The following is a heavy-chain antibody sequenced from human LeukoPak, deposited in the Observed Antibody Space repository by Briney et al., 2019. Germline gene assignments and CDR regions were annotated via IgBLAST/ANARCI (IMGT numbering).Heavy chain of an antibody. Sequence: QPGGSLRLSCAASGFTFSSYAMSWVRQAPGKGLEWVSAISGSGGSTYYADSVKGRFTISRDNSKNTLYLQMNSLRAEDTAVYYCAKDGGVYTYYYDSSGYLPWGQGTLVTVSS. CDR2: ISGSGGST. CDR3: AKDGGVYTYYYDSSGYLP. CDR1: GFTFSSYA. J-gene: IGHJ5*02. D-gene: IGHD3-22*01. V-gene: IGHV3-23*01.